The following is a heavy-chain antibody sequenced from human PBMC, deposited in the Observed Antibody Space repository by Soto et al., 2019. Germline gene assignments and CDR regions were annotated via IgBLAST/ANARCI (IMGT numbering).Heavy chain of an antibody. CDR3: SRGRRTAVTIDY. CDR1: GVSFSGYY. CDR2: INHSGST. Sequence: QVQLQQWSAGLLKPSETLSLTCAVYGVSFSGYYWSWIRQPPGKGLEWIGEINHSGSTNYNPSLKSRVTISVDTSKNPFSLKLSSVTAADTAVYYCSRGRRTAVTIDYWGQGTLVTVSS. V-gene: IGHV4-34*01. J-gene: IGHJ4*02. D-gene: IGHD4-17*01.